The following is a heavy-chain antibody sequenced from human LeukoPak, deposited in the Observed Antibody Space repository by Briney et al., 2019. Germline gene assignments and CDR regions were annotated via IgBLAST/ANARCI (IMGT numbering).Heavy chain of an antibody. V-gene: IGHV1-2*02. J-gene: IGHJ5*02. CDR1: GYTFTGYY. D-gene: IGHD3-10*01. Sequence: ASVEVSCKASGYTFTGYYMHWVRQAPGQGLEWMGWINPNSGGTNYAQKFQGRVTMTRDTSISTAYMELSRLRSDDTAVYYCARVSITMVRGVIIRNNWFDPWGQGTLVTVSS. CDR3: ARVSITMVRGVIIRNNWFDP. CDR2: INPNSGGT.